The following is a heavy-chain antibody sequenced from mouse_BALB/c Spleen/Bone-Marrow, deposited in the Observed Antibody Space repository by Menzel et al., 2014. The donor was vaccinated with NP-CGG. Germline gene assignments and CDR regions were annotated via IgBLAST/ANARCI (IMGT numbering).Heavy chain of an antibody. J-gene: IGHJ3*01. CDR1: GFAFTDYY. V-gene: IGHV7-3*02. Sequence: EVQLVESGGGLVQPGGSLRLSCATSGFAFTDYYMSWVRQPPGKALEWLGFIRNKANGYTTEYSASVKGRFTISRDNSQSILYLQMNTLRAEDSATYYCARDIKDDWVAYWGQGTLVTVSA. D-gene: IGHD1-3*01. CDR2: IRNKANGYTT. CDR3: ARDIKDDWVAY.